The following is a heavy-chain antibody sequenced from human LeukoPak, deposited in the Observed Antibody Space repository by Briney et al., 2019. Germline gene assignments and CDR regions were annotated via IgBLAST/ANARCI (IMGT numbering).Heavy chain of an antibody. CDR2: IIGSSGRT. D-gene: IGHD5-12*01. V-gene: IGHV3-23*01. J-gene: IGHJ4*02. CDR1: GFTTSGYY. Sequence: QPGGSLRLSCAASGFTTSGYYMTWVRQAPGKGLEWVSLIIGSSGRTFYADSVKGRFTISRDKSKNTLYLQIDSLRAEDTAVYYCAKGAYDYIEIAYFDYWGQGSLVTVSS. CDR3: AKGAYDYIEIAYFDY.